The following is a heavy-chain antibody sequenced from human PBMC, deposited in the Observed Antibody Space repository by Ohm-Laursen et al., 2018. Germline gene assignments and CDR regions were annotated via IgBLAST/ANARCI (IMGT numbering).Heavy chain of an antibody. J-gene: IGHJ4*02. CDR2: IDSSGTTI. CDR1: GFSFSSYE. CDR3: SSRLCSGVACSQFDY. V-gene: IGHV3-48*03. Sequence: SLRLSCAASGFSFSSYEVNWVRQAPGKGLEWVSYIDSSGTTIYYADSVRGRFTISRDNAKNSVYLQMNSLRAEDTAVYYCSSRLCSGVACSQFDYLGQGTLVAVSS. D-gene: IGHD2-15*01.